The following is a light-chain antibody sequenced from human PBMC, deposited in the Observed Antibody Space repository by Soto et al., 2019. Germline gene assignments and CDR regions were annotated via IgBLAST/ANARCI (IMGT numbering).Light chain of an antibody. Sequence: ALTPSPGTLSLSPGDRASLSGRASQSVSSSYLAWYQQKPGQAPRLLIYGASSRATGIPDRFSGSGSGTDFTLTISRLEPEDFAVYYCQQYGSSPQTFGQGTKVDIK. CDR1: QSVSSSY. V-gene: IGKV3-20*01. CDR3: QQYGSSPQT. CDR2: GAS. J-gene: IGKJ1*01.